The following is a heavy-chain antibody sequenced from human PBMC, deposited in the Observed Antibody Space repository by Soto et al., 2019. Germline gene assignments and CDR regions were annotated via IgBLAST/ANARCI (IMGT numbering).Heavy chain of an antibody. V-gene: IGHV1-18*01. CDR3: ARDLRRQLYSSGWPDY. Sequence: QVQLVQSGAEVKKPGASVKVSCKASGYTFTSYGNSWVRQAPGQGLEWMGWISAYNGNTNYAQKLQGRVTMTTDTSTSTAYMELRSLRSDDTAVYYCARDLRRQLYSSGWPDYWGQGTLVTVSS. J-gene: IGHJ4*02. CDR2: ISAYNGNT. D-gene: IGHD6-19*01. CDR1: GYTFTSYG.